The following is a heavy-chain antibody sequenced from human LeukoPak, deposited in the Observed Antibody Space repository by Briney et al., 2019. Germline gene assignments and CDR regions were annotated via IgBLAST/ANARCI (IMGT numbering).Heavy chain of an antibody. CDR3: ARRGMSSSWYGDAFDV. CDR1: GASVSSYY. Sequence: SETLSLTCSVSGASVSSYYWSWVRQAPGKGLEWIGQIYQSGGTNYHPSLEGRATISVDTSKKQFSLKLNSVIAADTAVYYCARRGMSSSWYGDAFDVWGHGTMVIAS. CDR2: IYQSGGT. D-gene: IGHD6-13*01. V-gene: IGHV4-59*02. J-gene: IGHJ3*01.